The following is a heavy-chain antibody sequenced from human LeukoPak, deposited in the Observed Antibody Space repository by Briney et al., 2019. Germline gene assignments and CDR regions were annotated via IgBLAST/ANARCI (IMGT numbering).Heavy chain of an antibody. CDR1: GNSIRTYY. CDR3: ARHGAGYSFDF. V-gene: IGHV4-59*08. CDR2: MFDSGRT. J-gene: IGHJ4*02. Sequence: SETLSLTCTVSGNSIRTYYWSWIRQPPGKGLECIGYMFDSGRTNYKPSLKSRVTISVDMSKNQFSLKLRSVTAADTAVYYCARHGAGYSFDFWGQGTLVTVSS. D-gene: IGHD5-12*01.